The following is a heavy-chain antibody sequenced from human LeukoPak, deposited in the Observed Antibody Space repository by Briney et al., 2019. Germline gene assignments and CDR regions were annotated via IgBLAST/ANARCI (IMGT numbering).Heavy chain of an antibody. Sequence: SETLSLTCTVSGGSISSGGYYWSWIRQPPGKGLEWIGYIYHSGSTYYNPSLKSRVTISVDRSKNQFSLKLSSVTAADTAVYYCARGPSANWFDPWGQGTLVTVSS. J-gene: IGHJ5*02. CDR2: IYHSGST. V-gene: IGHV4-30-2*01. CDR1: GGSISSGGYY. CDR3: ARGPSANWFDP.